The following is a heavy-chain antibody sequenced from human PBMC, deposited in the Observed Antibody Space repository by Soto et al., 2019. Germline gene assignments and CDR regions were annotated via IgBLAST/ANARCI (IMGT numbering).Heavy chain of an antibody. CDR2: IYYSGNT. CDR3: ARGVLH. J-gene: IGHJ4*01. V-gene: IGHV4-59*01. CDR1: GGSINTYY. Sequence: SETLSLTCTVSGGSINTYYWSWIRQPPGKGLEWIGFIYYSGNTYYSPSLKSRVAISVDTPKNQFSLKLSYVIAADTAVYYCARGVLHWGQGTLVTVSS.